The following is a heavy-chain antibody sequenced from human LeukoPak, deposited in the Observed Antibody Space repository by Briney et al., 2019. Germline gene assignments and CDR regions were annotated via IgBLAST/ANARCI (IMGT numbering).Heavy chain of an antibody. CDR2: IIPIFGTA. CDR1: GGTFSSYA. CDR3: AREGPADAFDI. Sequence: ASVKVSCKASGGTFSSYAISWVRQAPGQGLEWMGGIIPIFGTANYAQKFQGRVTVTRDMSTSTVYMELSSLRSEDTAVYYCAREGPADAFDIWGQRTMVTVSS. V-gene: IGHV1-69*05. J-gene: IGHJ3*02.